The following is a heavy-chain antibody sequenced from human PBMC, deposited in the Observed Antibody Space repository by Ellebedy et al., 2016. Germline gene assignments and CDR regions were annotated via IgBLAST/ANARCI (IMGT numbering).Heavy chain of an antibody. CDR3: MTGRRGFYPNGAY. J-gene: IGHJ4*02. CDR2: IWYDGNTK. V-gene: IGHV3-33*01. Sequence: GESLKISCAVSGLTFSNFGMHWVRQAPGKGLEWVANIWYDGNTKYYADFVMGRFTLSSGNSKNTLYLQMNSLRVEDTALYFCMTGRRGFYPNGAYWGEGTLVTVSS. CDR1: GLTFSNFG. D-gene: IGHD3-10*01.